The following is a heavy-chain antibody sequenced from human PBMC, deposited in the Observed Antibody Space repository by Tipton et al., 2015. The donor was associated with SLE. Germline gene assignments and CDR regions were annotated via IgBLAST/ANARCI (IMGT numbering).Heavy chain of an antibody. Sequence: TLSLTCSVSGDSMSRGGYYWSWLRQPAGKGLEWVGHIYTTGSTHYNPSLESRVTISVDTSKNQFSLKLSSVTAADTAVYYCARGGGLWFGELYYYYGMDVWGQGTTVTVSS. V-gene: IGHV4-61*09. CDR3: ARGGGLWFGELYYYYGMDV. J-gene: IGHJ6*02. D-gene: IGHD3-10*01. CDR2: IYTTGST. CDR1: GDSMSRGGYY.